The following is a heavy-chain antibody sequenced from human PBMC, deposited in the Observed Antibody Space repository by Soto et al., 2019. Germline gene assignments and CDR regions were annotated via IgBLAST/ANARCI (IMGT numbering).Heavy chain of an antibody. CDR3: ARESEDLTSNFDY. V-gene: IGHV3-21*06. CDR2: ISSTTNYI. Sequence: GGSLRLSCVGSGYRFSEYAMAWIRQAPGKGLEWVSSISSTTNYIYYGDSMKGRFTISRDNAKNSLYLEMNSLRAEDTAVYYCARESEDLTSNFDYWGQGTLVTVSS. CDR1: GYRFSEYA. J-gene: IGHJ4*02.